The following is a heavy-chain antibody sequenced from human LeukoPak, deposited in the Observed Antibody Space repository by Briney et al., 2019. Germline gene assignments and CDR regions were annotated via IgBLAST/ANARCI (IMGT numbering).Heavy chain of an antibody. CDR2: MNNNGSAK. CDR3: ARRYFDL. V-gene: IGHV3-48*04. CDR1: GFTFSSYS. J-gene: IGHJ2*01. Sequence: GGSLRLSCAASGFTFSSYSMNWVRQAPGKGLEWVSIMNNNGSAKYYADSVKGRFTISRDNAKSSLYLQMNSLRAEDTAVYYCARRYFDLWGRGTLVTVSS.